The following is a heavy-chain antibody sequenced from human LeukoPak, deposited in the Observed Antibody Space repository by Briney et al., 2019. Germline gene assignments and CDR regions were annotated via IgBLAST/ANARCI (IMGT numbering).Heavy chain of an antibody. V-gene: IGHV4-34*01. CDR3: ARGVAAAYRWYFQH. CDR2: INHSGST. CDR1: GGSFSGYY. Sequence: PSETLSLTCAVYGGSFSGYYWSWVRQPPGKGLEWIGEINHSGSTNYNPSLKSRVTISVDTSKNQFSLKLSSVTAADTAVYYCARGVAAAYRWYFQHWGQGTLVTVSS. J-gene: IGHJ1*01. D-gene: IGHD6-13*01.